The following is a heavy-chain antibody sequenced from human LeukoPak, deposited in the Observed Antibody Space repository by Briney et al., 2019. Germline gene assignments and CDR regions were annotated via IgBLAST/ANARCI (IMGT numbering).Heavy chain of an antibody. J-gene: IGHJ5*02. Sequence: SETLSLTCTVSGGSISSYYWSWIRQPAGKGLEWIGHIYASGSTKYNPSLNSRVTMSVVTSKNQFSLKLSSVTAADTAVYYCARDSGTTGEVKFDPWGQGTLVTVSS. D-gene: IGHD3-10*01. CDR1: GGSISSYY. V-gene: IGHV4-4*07. CDR3: ARDSGTTGEVKFDP. CDR2: IYASGST.